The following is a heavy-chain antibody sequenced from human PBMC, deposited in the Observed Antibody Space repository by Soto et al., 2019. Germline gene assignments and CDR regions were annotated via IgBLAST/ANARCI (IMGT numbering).Heavy chain of an antibody. Sequence: EVQLVESGGGLVQPGGSLRLSCAASGFTVSSNYMSWVRQAPGKGLEWVSVIYSGGSTYYADSVKGRFTISRDNSRNTLYLQMNSLRAEDTAVYYCAMSPTVFNYYCYYMDVWGKGTTVTVSS. V-gene: IGHV3-66*01. CDR2: IYSGGST. J-gene: IGHJ6*03. D-gene: IGHD3-9*01. CDR1: GFTVSSNY. CDR3: AMSPTVFNYYCYYMDV.